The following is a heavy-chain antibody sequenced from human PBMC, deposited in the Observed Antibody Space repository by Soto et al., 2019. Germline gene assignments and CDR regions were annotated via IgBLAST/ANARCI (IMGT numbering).Heavy chain of an antibody. D-gene: IGHD3-22*01. CDR1: GGTFRRYA. CDR2: IIPIFGTA. Sequence: SLQVSCQGSGGTFRRYAISWVRQAPGQGLEWMGGIIPIFGTANYAQMFQGRVTITADESTSTAYMELSSLRSEDTAVYYCARATSPMIVVGDAFDIWGQGKMVTGSS. CDR3: ARATSPMIVVGDAFDI. V-gene: IGHV1-69*13. J-gene: IGHJ3*02.